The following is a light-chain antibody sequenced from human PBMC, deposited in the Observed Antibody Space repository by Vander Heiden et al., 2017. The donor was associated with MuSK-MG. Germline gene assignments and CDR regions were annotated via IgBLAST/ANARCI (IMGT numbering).Light chain of an antibody. CDR2: DNN. CDR1: SSNIGNNH. J-gene: IGLJ3*02. V-gene: IGLV1-51*01. CDR3: GTLDNSLSAWV. Sequence: PGQKVLISCSGGSSNIGNNHIYWFQQHPGTAPKLLIHDNNQRPSGIPDRFSGSKSGTSATLRITGLQTGDEADYYCGTLDNSLSAWVFGGGTKLTVL.